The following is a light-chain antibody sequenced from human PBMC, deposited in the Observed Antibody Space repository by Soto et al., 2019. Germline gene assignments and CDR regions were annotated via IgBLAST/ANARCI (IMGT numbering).Light chain of an antibody. J-gene: IGKJ4*01. CDR3: QQYDNLPLT. CDR2: DAS. CDR1: QDIANY. Sequence: DIQMTQSPSSLSASVGDRVTITCQASQDIANYLNWYQQKAGRAPKFLIYDASNLETGVPSRFSGNGSGTDFTLTISSLQPEDIATYYCQQYDNLPLTFGGGTKVEIK. V-gene: IGKV1-33*01.